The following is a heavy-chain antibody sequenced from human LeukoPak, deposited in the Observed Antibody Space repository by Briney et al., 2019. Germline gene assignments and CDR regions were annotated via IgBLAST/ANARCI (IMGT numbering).Heavy chain of an antibody. J-gene: IGHJ6*02. CDR3: AKLGQQLVEFGMDV. D-gene: IGHD6-13*01. CDR1: GFTFSSYA. Sequence: GGSLRLSCAASGFTFSSYAMSWVRQAPGKGLEWVSAISGSGDSTYYGDSVKGRFTISRDNSKNTLYLQMNSLRAEDTAVYYCAKLGQQLVEFGMDVWGQGTTVTVSS. V-gene: IGHV3-23*01. CDR2: ISGSGDST.